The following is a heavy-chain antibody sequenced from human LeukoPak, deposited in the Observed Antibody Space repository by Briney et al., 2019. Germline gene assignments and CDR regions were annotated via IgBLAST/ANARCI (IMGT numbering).Heavy chain of an antibody. V-gene: IGHV3-21*01. J-gene: IGHJ3*02. Sequence: PGGSLRLSCAASGFTFSSYSMHWVRQAPGKGLEWVSSISSSSSYIYYADSVKGRFTISRDNAKNSLYLQMNSLRAEDTAVYYCARVGFRSGRDAFDIWGQGTMVTVSS. CDR1: GFTFSSYS. CDR3: ARVGFRSGRDAFDI. CDR2: ISSSSSYI. D-gene: IGHD6-19*01.